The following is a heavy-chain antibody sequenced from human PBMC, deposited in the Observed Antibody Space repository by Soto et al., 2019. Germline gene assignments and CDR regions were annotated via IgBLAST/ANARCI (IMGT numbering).Heavy chain of an antibody. CDR2: ISGSGGST. V-gene: IGHV3-23*01. Sequence: GGSLRLSCAASGFTFSSYAMSWVRQAPGKGLEWVSAISGSGGSTYYADSVKGRFTISRDNSKNTLYLQMNSLRAEDTAVYYCAKDTGGVLRFLEWSPYYFDYWGQGTLVTVSS. D-gene: IGHD3-3*01. CDR1: GFTFSSYA. J-gene: IGHJ4*02. CDR3: AKDTGGVLRFLEWSPYYFDY.